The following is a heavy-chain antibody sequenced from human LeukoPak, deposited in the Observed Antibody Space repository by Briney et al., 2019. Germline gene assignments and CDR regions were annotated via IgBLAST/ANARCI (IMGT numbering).Heavy chain of an antibody. D-gene: IGHD5-18*01. Sequence: KPSETLSLTCTVSGGSISSSSYYWGWIRQPPGKGLEWIGSIYYSGSTYYNPSLKSRVTISVDTSKNQFSLKLSSVTAADTAVYYCARLGTAMVIISYWGQGTLVTVSS. CDR3: ARLGTAMVIISY. V-gene: IGHV4-39*01. CDR1: GGSISSSSYY. CDR2: IYYSGST. J-gene: IGHJ4*02.